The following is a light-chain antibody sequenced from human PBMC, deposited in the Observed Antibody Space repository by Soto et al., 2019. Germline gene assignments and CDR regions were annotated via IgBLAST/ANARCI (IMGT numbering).Light chain of an antibody. V-gene: IGKV1-17*01. Sequence: DSQMTQSPSSLSASIGERVTITCRASQSISSYLNWYQQKPGKAPKLLIYAASSLQSGVPSRFSGSGSGTEFTLTISSLQPEDFATYYCLQHNSYPWTFGQGTKVDIK. J-gene: IGKJ1*01. CDR3: LQHNSYPWT. CDR1: QSISSY. CDR2: AAS.